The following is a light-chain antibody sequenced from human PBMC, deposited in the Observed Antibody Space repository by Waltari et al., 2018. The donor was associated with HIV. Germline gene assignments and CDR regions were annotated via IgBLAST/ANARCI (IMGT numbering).Light chain of an antibody. V-gene: IGLV2-14*01. CDR2: DVT. J-gene: IGLJ2*01. CDR1: SSYFGFYNY. Sequence: QSALTQPASVSGSPGQSITLSCTGTSSYFGFYNYVSWYPQVPGKVPKVIIYDVTSRPAGVSNRFSGSKSGSTASLTISDLQVEDEADYYCTSYTATDTLIFGGGTKVTVL. CDR3: TSYTATDTLI.